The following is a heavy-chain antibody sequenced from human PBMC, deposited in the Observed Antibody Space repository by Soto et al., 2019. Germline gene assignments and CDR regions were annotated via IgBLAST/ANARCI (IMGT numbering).Heavy chain of an antibody. V-gene: IGHV1-8*01. CDR1: GYTFTSYD. D-gene: IGHD2-2*02. CDR3: AVVVVPAAIRGYYYGMDV. CDR2: MNPNSGNT. Sequence: ASVKVSCKASGYTFTSYDINWVRQATGQGLEWMGWMNPNSGNTGYAQKFQGRVTMTRNTSISTAYTELSSLRSEDTAVYYCAVVVVPAAIRGYYYGMDVWGQGTTVTVSS. J-gene: IGHJ6*02.